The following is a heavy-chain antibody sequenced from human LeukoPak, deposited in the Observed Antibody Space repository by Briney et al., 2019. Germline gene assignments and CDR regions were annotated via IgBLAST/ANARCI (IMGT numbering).Heavy chain of an antibody. J-gene: IGHJ4*02. Sequence: SETLSLTCTVSGGSISSSTHYWGWIRQPPGKGLEWIGNIYYRGSTYYNPSLKSRVTISVDTSKNQFSLKLSSVTAADTAVYFCARGISRAKTDYWGQGTLVTVSS. CDR2: IYYRGST. V-gene: IGHV4-39*01. CDR1: GGSISSSTHY. CDR3: ARGISRAKTDY.